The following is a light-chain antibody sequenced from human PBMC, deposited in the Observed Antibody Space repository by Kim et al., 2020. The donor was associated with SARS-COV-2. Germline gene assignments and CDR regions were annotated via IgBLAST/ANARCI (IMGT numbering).Light chain of an antibody. CDR1: QGINNY. J-gene: IGKJ1*01. V-gene: IGKV1-16*02. Sequence: ASREDNVTITCRASQGINNYLAWFQQKPGKAPKSLIYAASKLHSGVPSKFSGSGSGTDFTLTISSLQTEDFATYYCQQYGSYPQTFGQGTKVDIK. CDR3: QQYGSYPQT. CDR2: AAS.